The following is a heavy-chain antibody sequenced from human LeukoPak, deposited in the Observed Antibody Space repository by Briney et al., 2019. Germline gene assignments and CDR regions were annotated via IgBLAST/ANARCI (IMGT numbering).Heavy chain of an antibody. J-gene: IGHJ4*02. V-gene: IGHV3-7*01. CDR3: ATDRGWRTSGYYLYYFEY. CDR2: IKHDGSEK. Sequence: GGSLRLSCAAPGFTVSSNYMSWVRQAPGKGPEWVASIKHDGSEKYYVDSVRGRFTISRDNTMNSLYLQMSSLRAEDTAVYYCATDRGWRTSGYYLYYFEYWGQGTLVTYSS. CDR1: GFTVSSNY. D-gene: IGHD3-3*01.